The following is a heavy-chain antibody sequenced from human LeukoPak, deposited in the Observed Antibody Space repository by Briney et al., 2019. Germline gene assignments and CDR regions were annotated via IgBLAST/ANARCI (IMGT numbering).Heavy chain of an antibody. J-gene: IGHJ3*02. V-gene: IGHV3-33*01. CDR2: VWYDESNK. Sequence: VGSLRLSCAASGFTFRSYDMHWVRQAPGKGPEKVAVVWYDESNKYYVDSVKGRFTISRDNSKNTLYLQMNSLRVEDTALYYCAREDSSGAFDIWGQGTMVTVSS. CDR3: AREDSSGAFDI. CDR1: GFTFRSYD. D-gene: IGHD3-22*01.